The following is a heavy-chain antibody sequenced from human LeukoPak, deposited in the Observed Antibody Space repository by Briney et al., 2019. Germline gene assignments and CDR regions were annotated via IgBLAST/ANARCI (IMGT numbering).Heavy chain of an antibody. CDR3: AREGFWSGYYESYYMDV. J-gene: IGHJ6*03. CDR2: ISSSSSYI. D-gene: IGHD3-3*01. Sequence: PGGSLRLSCAASGFTFSSYSMNWVRQAPGKGLEWVSSISSSSSYIYYADSVKGRFTISRDNAKNSLYLQMNSLRAEDTAVYYCAREGFWSGYYESYYMDVWGKGTTVTVSS. V-gene: IGHV3-21*01. CDR1: GFTFSSYS.